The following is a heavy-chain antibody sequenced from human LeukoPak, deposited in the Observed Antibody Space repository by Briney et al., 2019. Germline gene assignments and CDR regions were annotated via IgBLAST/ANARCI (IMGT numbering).Heavy chain of an antibody. CDR1: GYTFTSYY. D-gene: IGHD3-10*01. J-gene: IGHJ4*02. CDR2: MNPNSGNT. CDR3: ARVERTYYYGSGKYYFDY. Sequence: ASVKVSCKASGYTFTSYYMHWVRQATGQGLEWMGWMNPNSGNTGYAQKFQGRVTMTRNTSISTAYMELSSLRSEDTAVYYCARVERTYYYGSGKYYFDYWGQGTLVTVSS. V-gene: IGHV1-8*02.